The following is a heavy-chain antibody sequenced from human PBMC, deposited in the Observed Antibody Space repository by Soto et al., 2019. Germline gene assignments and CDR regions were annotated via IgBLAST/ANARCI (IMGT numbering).Heavy chain of an antibody. CDR2: IYHSGST. J-gene: IGHJ5*02. Sequence: SETLSLTCTVSGYSIRNGYYWGWIRQPPGKGLEWIGTIYHSGSTYYNPSLKSRVTIAVDASENHFSLKLSSVTAADTAVYYCARVGPYCGGDCYSPPPWGQGTLVTVSS. CDR3: ARVGPYCGGDCYSPPP. D-gene: IGHD2-21*02. V-gene: IGHV4-38-2*02. CDR1: GYSIRNGYY.